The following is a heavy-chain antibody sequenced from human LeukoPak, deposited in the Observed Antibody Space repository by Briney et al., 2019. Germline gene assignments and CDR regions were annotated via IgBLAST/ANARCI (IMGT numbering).Heavy chain of an antibody. CDR1: GSIFNVYY. D-gene: IGHD1-1*01. CDR2: ISPDGGVT. J-gene: IGHJ4*02. CDR3: ARENWYYDH. Sequence: ASVKVSCKSSGSIFNVYYMHWVRQAPGQGLEWMGWISPDGGVTNYAQKFQGGVTLTRDTATTTDYMELSRLRSDDTAVYYCARENWYYDHWGQGTLVTVSS. V-gene: IGHV1-2*02.